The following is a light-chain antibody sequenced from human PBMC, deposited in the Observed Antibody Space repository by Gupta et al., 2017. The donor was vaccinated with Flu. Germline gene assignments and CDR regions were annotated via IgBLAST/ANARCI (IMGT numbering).Light chain of an antibody. Sequence: NCKSSQTLFYSSNTESRVAWYQQKPGQPPKLLIYWASTRESGVPDRFSGSGSGTDFTLTISSLQAEDGAVYYCQQYYTSPLTFGGGTKVEL. J-gene: IGKJ4*01. CDR2: WAS. V-gene: IGKV4-1*01. CDR3: QQYYTSPLT. CDR1: QTLFYSSNTESR.